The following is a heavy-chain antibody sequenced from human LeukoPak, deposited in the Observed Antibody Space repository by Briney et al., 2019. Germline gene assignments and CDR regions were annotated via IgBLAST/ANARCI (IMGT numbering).Heavy chain of an antibody. CDR2: ISGSGVYK. V-gene: IGHV3-23*01. CDR1: GFTFSSFV. Sequence: VGSLRLSCAASGFTFSSFVMSWVRQAPGKGLEWGSSISGSGVYKYYTDSVKGRFTISRDNSKNTLYVQMNILRAEDTAVYYCAKVSCTGGTCSSFDYWGQGTLATVSS. J-gene: IGHJ4*02. D-gene: IGHD2-8*02. CDR3: AKVSCTGGTCSSFDY.